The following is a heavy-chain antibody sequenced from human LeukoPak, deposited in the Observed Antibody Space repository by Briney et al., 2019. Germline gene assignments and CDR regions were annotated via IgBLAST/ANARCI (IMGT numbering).Heavy chain of an antibody. CDR1: GFTFSSYW. V-gene: IGHV3-74*03. Sequence: PGRSMRLSCAASGFTFSSYWMHWVRQAPGKGLVWVSRINTDGSSTKYANSVKGRFTISRDNAKNTLYLQMNSLRAEDTAVYYCAKVAPFLYYYDREQREFDYWGQGTLVTVSS. J-gene: IGHJ4*02. D-gene: IGHD3-22*01. CDR2: INTDGSST. CDR3: AKVAPFLYYYDREQREFDY.